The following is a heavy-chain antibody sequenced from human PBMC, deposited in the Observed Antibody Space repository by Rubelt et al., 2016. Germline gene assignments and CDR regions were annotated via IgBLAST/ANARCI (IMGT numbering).Heavy chain of an antibody. CDR1: GFTFDDYA. Sequence: GWSLRLSCAASGFTFDDYAMHWVRQAPGKGLEWVSGISWNSGSIGYADSVKGRFTISRDNAKNSLYLQMNSLGAEDTALYYCAKSNYYDSSGYIDYWGQGTLVTVSS. D-gene: IGHD3-22*01. J-gene: IGHJ4*02. V-gene: IGHV3-9*01. CDR2: ISWNSGSI. CDR3: AKSNYYDSSGYIDY.